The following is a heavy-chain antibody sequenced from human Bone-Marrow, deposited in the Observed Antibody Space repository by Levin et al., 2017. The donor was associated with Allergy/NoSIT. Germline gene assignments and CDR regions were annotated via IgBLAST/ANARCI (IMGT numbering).Heavy chain of an antibody. J-gene: IGHJ4*02. CDR3: ARASPYGGNWDDY. CDR1: GGSFSGYY. V-gene: IGHV4-34*01. Sequence: NASETLSLTCAVYGGSFSGYYWSWIRQPPGKGLEWIGEINHSGSTNYNPSLKSRVTISVDTSKNQFSLKLSSVTAADTAVYYCARASPYGGNWDDYWGQGTLVTVSS. CDR2: INHSGST. D-gene: IGHD4-23*01.